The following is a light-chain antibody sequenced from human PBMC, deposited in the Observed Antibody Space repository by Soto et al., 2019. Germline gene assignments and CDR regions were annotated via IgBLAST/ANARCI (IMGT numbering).Light chain of an antibody. CDR1: SRDVGSYEL. Sequence: QSALTQPASVSGSPGQSITISCTGTSRDVGSYELVSWYQQHPGNAPKLMIYEVSKRTSGVSDRFSGSKSGNTASLTISGLQADDEADYYCCSYATTTLFGGGTKLTVL. V-gene: IGLV2-23*02. J-gene: IGLJ2*01. CDR3: CSYATTTL. CDR2: EVS.